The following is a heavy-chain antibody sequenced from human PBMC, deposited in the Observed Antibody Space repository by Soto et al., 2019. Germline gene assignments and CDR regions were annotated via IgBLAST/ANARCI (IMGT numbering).Heavy chain of an antibody. CDR1: GSSYSTYY. V-gene: IGHV4-59*08. CDR3: ARGGWRHIDY. J-gene: IGHJ4*02. D-gene: IGHD3-3*01. CDR2: IYYSGST. Sequence: PSETLSLTCSVSGSSYSTYYWGWIRQPPGKGLEWIGYIYYSGSTNYNPSLKSRVTISVDTSKNQFSLKLSSVTAADTAVYYCARGGWRHIDYWGQGTLVTVSS.